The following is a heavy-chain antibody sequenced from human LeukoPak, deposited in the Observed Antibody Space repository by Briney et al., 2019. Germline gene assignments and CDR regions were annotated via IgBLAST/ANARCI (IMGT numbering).Heavy chain of an antibody. Sequence: ASVKVSCKASGYSFTAYYLHWVRQAPGQGLEWMGWINPNSGGTNYAQKFQGRVTMTSDTSIGTAYMELSRLSSGDTAMYYCAREDYNNYREIDYWGQGTLVAVSS. J-gene: IGHJ4*02. CDR1: GYSFTAYY. V-gene: IGHV1-2*02. D-gene: IGHD4-4*01. CDR2: INPNSGGT. CDR3: AREDYNNYREIDY.